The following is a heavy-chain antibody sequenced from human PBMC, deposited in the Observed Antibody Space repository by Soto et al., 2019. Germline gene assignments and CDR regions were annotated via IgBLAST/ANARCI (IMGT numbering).Heavy chain of an antibody. J-gene: IGHJ4*02. V-gene: IGHV3-23*01. CDR1: GFTFSNYA. Sequence: EVHLLESGGDLVQPGGSLRLSCAASGFTFSNYAMLWVRQAPGKGLDWVSGISGSAASTFYADSVKGRFTISRDNSKNTLYLQMNSLRAEDTAVYYCAKGTGRYCSGGRCNLDDPFDYWGQGTLVTVSS. CDR2: ISGSAAST. CDR3: AKGTGRYCSGGRCNLDDPFDY. D-gene: IGHD2-15*01.